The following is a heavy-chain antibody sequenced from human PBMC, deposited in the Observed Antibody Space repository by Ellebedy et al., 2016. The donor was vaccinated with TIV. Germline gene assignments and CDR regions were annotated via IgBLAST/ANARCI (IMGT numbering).Heavy chain of an antibody. D-gene: IGHD3-22*01. CDR3: ARGLGTYYYDSSGYYLDY. V-gene: IGHV4-34*01. CDR2: INHSGST. Sequence: MPSETLSLTCAVYGGSFSGYYWSWIRQPPGKGLEWIGEINHSGSTNYNPSLKSRVTISVDTSKNQFSLKLSSVTAADTAVYYCARGLGTYYYDSSGYYLDYWGQGTLVTVSS. CDR1: GGSFSGYY. J-gene: IGHJ4*02.